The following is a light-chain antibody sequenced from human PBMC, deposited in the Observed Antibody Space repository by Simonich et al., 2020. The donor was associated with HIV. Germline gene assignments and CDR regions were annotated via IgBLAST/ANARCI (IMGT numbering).Light chain of an antibody. J-gene: IGKJ2*01. Sequence: DIVMTQSPDSLAVSLGERATINCKSSQSVLYSSNNMNYLAWYQQKPGQPPKLLIYWASTRDSGVPDRFSGSGSGTDFTLTISSLQAEDVAVYYCQQYYTTLYTFGQGTKLEIK. CDR3: QQYYTTLYT. CDR2: WAS. V-gene: IGKV4-1*01. CDR1: QSVLYSSNNMNY.